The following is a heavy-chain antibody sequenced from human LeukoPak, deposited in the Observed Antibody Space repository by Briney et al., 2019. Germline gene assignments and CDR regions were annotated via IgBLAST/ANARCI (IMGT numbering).Heavy chain of an antibody. J-gene: IGHJ4*02. CDR2: IIPIFGTA. CDR1: GGTFSNYA. V-gene: IGHV1-69*13. Sequence: SVKVSCKTSGGTFSNYAISWVRQAPGQGLEWMGRIIPIFGTANYAQKFQGRVTITADESTSTAYMELSSLRSEDTAVYYCARGRGSGSYYWGQGTLVTVSS. CDR3: ARGRGSGSYY. D-gene: IGHD3-10*01.